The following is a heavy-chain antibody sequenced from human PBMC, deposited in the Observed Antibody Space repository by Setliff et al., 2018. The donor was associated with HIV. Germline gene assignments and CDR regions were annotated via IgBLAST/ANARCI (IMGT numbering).Heavy chain of an antibody. D-gene: IGHD6-19*01. J-gene: IGHJ6*03. Sequence: PGGSLRLSCAASGFAFSTFGMHWVRQAPGKGLEWVAVIWYDGNKKDYADSVKGRFTISRDNSKNTLYLEMNSLRAEDTAVYYCAKASGYNSGFRYMDVWGKGTTVTVSS. CDR2: IWYDGNKK. CDR3: AKASGYNSGFRYMDV. V-gene: IGHV3-30*02. CDR1: GFAFSTFG.